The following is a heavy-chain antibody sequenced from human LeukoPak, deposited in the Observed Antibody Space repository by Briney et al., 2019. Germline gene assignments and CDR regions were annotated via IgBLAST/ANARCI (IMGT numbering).Heavy chain of an antibody. D-gene: IGHD4-17*01. Sequence: GGSLRLSCATSGFTFRSYAMIWVRQAPERGLQWVSDISGSGTYYADFAKGRFTISRDNSKNTLYLQMNSLRAEDTATYYCARDPNGDYIGAFDMWGQGTMVTVS. CDR3: ARDPNGDYIGAFDM. J-gene: IGHJ3*02. V-gene: IGHV3-23*01. CDR2: ISGSGT. CDR1: GFTFRSYA.